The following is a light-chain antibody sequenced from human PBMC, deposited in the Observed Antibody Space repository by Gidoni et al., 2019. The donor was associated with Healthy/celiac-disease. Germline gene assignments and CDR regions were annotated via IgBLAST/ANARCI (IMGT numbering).Light chain of an antibody. CDR2: AAS. Sequence: DIQMTQSPSSLSASVGDRVTITCRASQSISSYLNWYQQKPGKAPKLLIYAASSLQSGVPSRFSGSGSGTDFTLTISSLQPEDFATYYCQQSYSTLLPFGGXTKVEIK. V-gene: IGKV1-39*01. CDR1: QSISSY. J-gene: IGKJ4*01. CDR3: QQSYSTLLP.